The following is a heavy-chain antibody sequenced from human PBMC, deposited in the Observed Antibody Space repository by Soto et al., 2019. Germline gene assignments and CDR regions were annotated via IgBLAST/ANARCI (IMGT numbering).Heavy chain of an antibody. V-gene: IGHV1-69*01. CDR3: ARGVAAAVEANWFDP. J-gene: IGHJ5*02. D-gene: IGHD6-13*01. Sequence: QVQLVQSGAEVKKPGSSVKVSCKASGGTFSSYAISWVRQAPGQGLEWMGGIIPIFGTANYAQKFQGRFTIIADESTSTAYMELSSLRSEDTAVYYCARGVAAAVEANWFDPWGQGTLVTVSS. CDR1: GGTFSSYA. CDR2: IIPIFGTA.